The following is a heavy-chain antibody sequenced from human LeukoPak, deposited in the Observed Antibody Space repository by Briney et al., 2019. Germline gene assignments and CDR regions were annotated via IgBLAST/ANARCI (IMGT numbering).Heavy chain of an antibody. CDR1: GGSINSGSYY. V-gene: IGHV4-61*02. J-gene: IGHJ4*02. CDR3: ARRRGHFDY. Sequence: SETLSLTCAVSGGSINSGSYYWSWIRQPAGKGLEWIGRIYASGSTHYNPSLKSRVTISLDTSKNQFSLKLRSVTAADTAVYYCARRRGHFDYWGQGTLVTVSS. CDR2: IYASGST.